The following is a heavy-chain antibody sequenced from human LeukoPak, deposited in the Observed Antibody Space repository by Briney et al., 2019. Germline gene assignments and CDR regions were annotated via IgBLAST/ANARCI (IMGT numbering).Heavy chain of an antibody. CDR1: GFTFSSYG. D-gene: IGHD6-13*01. V-gene: IGHV3-33*01. Sequence: PGGSLRLSCAASGFTFSSYGMHWVRQAPGKGLEWVAVIWYDGSNKYYADSVKGRFTISRDNSKNTLYLQMNSLRAKDTAVYYCARERGSNGFDYWGQGTLVTVSS. J-gene: IGHJ4*02. CDR2: IWYDGSNK. CDR3: ARERGSNGFDY.